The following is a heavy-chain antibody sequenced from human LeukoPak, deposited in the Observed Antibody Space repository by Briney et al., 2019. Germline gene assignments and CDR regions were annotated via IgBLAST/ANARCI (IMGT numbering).Heavy chain of an antibody. Sequence: GGSLRLSCAASGFTFSDYYMSWIRQAPGEGLEWVSYISSSGSTIYYADSVKGRFTISRDNAKNSLYLQMNSLRAEDTAVYYCARDDLDSSGYLNDYWGQGTLVTVSS. J-gene: IGHJ4*02. V-gene: IGHV3-11*04. CDR1: GFTFSDYY. D-gene: IGHD3-22*01. CDR3: ARDDLDSSGYLNDY. CDR2: ISSSGSTI.